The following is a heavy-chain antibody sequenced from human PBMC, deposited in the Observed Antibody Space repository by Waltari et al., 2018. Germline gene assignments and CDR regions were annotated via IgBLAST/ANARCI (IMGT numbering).Heavy chain of an antibody. D-gene: IGHD5-12*01. Sequence: QVQLVQSGAEVKKPGASVKVSCKASGYTFTTFSMHWVRQAPGQRLEWMGWSNFGNVDRKYSQNSQGRVTFTRDTSANTAYMELSSLRSEDTAVYYCTRGIKRGYSSGPENFDYWGQGTLVTVSS. CDR1: GYTFTTFS. CDR2: SNFGNVDR. J-gene: IGHJ4*02. CDR3: TRGIKRGYSSGPENFDY. V-gene: IGHV1-3*01.